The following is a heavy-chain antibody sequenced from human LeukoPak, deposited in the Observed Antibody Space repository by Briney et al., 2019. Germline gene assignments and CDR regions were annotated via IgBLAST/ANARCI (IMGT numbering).Heavy chain of an antibody. CDR2: INPSGGST. V-gene: IGHV1-46*01. Sequence: ASVKVSCKASGYTFTSYYMHWVRQAPGQGLEWMGIINPSGGSTSYAQKFQGRVTMTRDTSTSTVYMELSSLRSEDTAVYYCARVGYCSSTSCYAGEDFQHWGQGTLVTVSS. CDR1: GYTFTSYY. D-gene: IGHD2-2*03. CDR3: ARVGYCSSTSCYAGEDFQH. J-gene: IGHJ1*01.